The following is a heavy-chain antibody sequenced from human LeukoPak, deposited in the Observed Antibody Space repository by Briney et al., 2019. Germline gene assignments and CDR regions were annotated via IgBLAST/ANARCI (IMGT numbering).Heavy chain of an antibody. CDR1: GFTFSGYA. D-gene: IGHD3-22*01. Sequence: GGSLRLSCAASGFTFSGYAMDWVRQAPGKGLEWLGVISYDGSNQYYADSVKGRFTISRDNSKDTLYLQMSSLRAEDTAVYYCARDSYENSFDYWGLGTLVTVSS. CDR2: ISYDGSNQ. J-gene: IGHJ4*02. V-gene: IGHV3-30*15. CDR3: ARDSYENSFDY.